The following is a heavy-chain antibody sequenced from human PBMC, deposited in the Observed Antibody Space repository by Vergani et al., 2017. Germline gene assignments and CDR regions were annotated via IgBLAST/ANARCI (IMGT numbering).Heavy chain of an antibody. V-gene: IGHV1-18*01. CDR1: GYTFTSYG. J-gene: IGHJ5*02. CDR2: ISAYNGNT. Sequence: QVQLVQSGAEVKKPGASVKVSCRASGYTFTSYGISWVRQAPGQGLEWMGWISAYNGNTNYAQKLQGRVTMTTDTSTSTAYMGLRSLRSDDTSVYYCARGPMGYLQFNWFDPWGQGTLVTVSS. D-gene: IGHD5-24*01. CDR3: ARGPMGYLQFNWFDP.